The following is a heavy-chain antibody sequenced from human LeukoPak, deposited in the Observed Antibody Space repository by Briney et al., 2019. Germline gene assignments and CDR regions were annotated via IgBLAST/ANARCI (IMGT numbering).Heavy chain of an antibody. D-gene: IGHD5-18*01. CDR3: AKGLVYSYGFFGY. Sequence: GGSLRLSCAASGFTFSDYHMSWIRQAPGKGLEWVSCISSSGSTIYYADSVKGRFTISRDNAKNSLYLQMNSLRAEDTAVYYCAKGLVYSYGFFGYWGQGTLVTVSS. V-gene: IGHV3-11*01. CDR1: GFTFSDYH. J-gene: IGHJ4*02. CDR2: ISSSGSTI.